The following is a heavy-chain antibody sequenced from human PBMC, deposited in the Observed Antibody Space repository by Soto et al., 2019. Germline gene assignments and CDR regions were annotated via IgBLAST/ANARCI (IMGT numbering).Heavy chain of an antibody. V-gene: IGHV1-46*01. CDR1: GYTFTSYY. D-gene: IGHD6-13*01. Sequence: ASVKVSCKASGYTFTSYYMHWVRQAPGQGLEWMGIINPSGGSTSYAQKFQGRVTMARDTSTSTVYMELSSLRSEDTAVYYCARDHGSWYIDYWGQGTLVTVSS. J-gene: IGHJ4*02. CDR2: INPSGGST. CDR3: ARDHGSWYIDY.